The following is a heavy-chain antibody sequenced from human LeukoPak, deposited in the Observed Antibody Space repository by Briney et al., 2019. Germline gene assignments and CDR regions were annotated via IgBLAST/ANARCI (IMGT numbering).Heavy chain of an antibody. CDR2: ISAYNGNT. Sequence: ASVKVSCTASGYTFTSYGISWVRQAPGQGLEWMGWISAYNGNTNYAQKLQGRVTMTTDTSTSTAYMELRSLRSDDTAVYYCVRDGIWLGELFDAFDIWGQGTMVTVSS. J-gene: IGHJ3*02. CDR3: VRDGIWLGELFDAFDI. D-gene: IGHD3-10*01. CDR1: GYTFTSYG. V-gene: IGHV1-18*04.